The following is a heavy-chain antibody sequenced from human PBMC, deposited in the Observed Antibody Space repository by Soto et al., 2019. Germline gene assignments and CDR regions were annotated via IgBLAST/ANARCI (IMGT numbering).Heavy chain of an antibody. CDR2: IYYSGST. Sequence: PSETLSLTCTVSGGSISSYYWSWIRQPPGKGLEWIGYIYYSGSTNYNPSLKSRVTISVDTSKNQFSLKLSSVTAADTAVYYCARDYGSGSNWFDPWGQGTLVTVLL. D-gene: IGHD3-10*01. CDR3: ARDYGSGSNWFDP. CDR1: GGSISSYY. J-gene: IGHJ5*02. V-gene: IGHV4-59*01.